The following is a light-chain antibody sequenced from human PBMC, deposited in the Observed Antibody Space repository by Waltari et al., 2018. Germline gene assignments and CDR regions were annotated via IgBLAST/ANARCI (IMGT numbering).Light chain of an antibody. Sequence: QTVVTQEPSLSVSPGGTVPLTCALSSVSVSETSYASWYKQTPGQAPRTVVYKTNSRSSGVPDRFSGSILGNKAALTITGAQSDDESDYYCLMYMGSGIWVFGGGTKLTVL. CDR2: KTN. CDR1: SVSVSETSY. V-gene: IGLV8-61*01. J-gene: IGLJ3*02. CDR3: LMYMGSGIWV.